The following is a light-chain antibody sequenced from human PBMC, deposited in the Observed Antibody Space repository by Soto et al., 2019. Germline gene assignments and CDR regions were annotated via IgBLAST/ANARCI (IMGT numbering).Light chain of an antibody. V-gene: IGKV1-39*01. CDR3: QQRGEWPPGAT. CDR1: QSINNY. Sequence: DIQMTQSPSSLSASVGDRVTITCRASQSINNYLHWYQQKPGKAPKLLIYAASSLHSGVPSRFSGSGSGTDFTLTISSLEPEDFAVYYCQQRGEWPPGATFGQGTRLEIK. J-gene: IGKJ5*01. CDR2: AAS.